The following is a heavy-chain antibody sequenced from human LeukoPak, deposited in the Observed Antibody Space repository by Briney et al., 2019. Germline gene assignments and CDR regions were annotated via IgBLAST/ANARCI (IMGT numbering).Heavy chain of an antibody. CDR2: IIPIFGTA. V-gene: IGHV1-69*13. D-gene: IGHD2-2*01. CDR3: ARPRSSTSAQYYYFDY. Sequence: ASVKVSCKASGGTFSSYAISWLRQAPEQGLEWMGGIIPIFGTANYAQKFQGRVTITADESTSTAYMELSSLRSEDTAVYYCARPRSSTSAQYYYFDYWGQGTLVTVSS. CDR1: GGTFSSYA. J-gene: IGHJ4*02.